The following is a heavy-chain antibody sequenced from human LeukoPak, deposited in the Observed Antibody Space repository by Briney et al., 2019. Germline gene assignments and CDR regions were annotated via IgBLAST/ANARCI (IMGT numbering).Heavy chain of an antibody. Sequence: GASVKVSCKASGYTFTSYGISWVRQAPGQGLEWMGWISAYNGNTNYAQKLQGRVTMTTDTSTSTAYMELRSLRSDDTAVYYCARYFRGANYYDSSGYNNWFDPWGQGTLVTVSS. CDR2: ISAYNGNT. CDR1: GYTFTSYG. J-gene: IGHJ5*02. D-gene: IGHD3-22*01. CDR3: ARYFRGANYYDSSGYNNWFDP. V-gene: IGHV1-18*01.